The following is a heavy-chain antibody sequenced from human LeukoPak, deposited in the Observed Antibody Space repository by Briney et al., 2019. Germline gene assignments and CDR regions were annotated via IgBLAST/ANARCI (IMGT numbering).Heavy chain of an antibody. Sequence: GGSLRLSCAASGFIFSDYYMSWIPQAPGKGLEWISYIISSGSTKYYGDSVKGRFTISRDNAKNSLYLQMNSLRAEDTAVYYCARLRYCSSSSCYGLYYFDHWGQGTLVTVSS. CDR1: GFIFSDYY. J-gene: IGHJ4*02. D-gene: IGHD2-2*01. CDR2: IISSGSTK. CDR3: ARLRYCSSSSCYGLYYFDH. V-gene: IGHV3-11*01.